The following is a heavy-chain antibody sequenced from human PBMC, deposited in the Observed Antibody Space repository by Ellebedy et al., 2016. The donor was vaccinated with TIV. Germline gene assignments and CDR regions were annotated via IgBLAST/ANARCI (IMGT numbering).Heavy chain of an antibody. CDR1: TFTFSTYA. CDR2: ISYDGNNK. Sequence: GESLKISXAASTFTFSTYAMHWVRQAPGKGLEWVAVISYDGNNKYSADSVKGRFTISRDNSKNTLYLQMDSLRAEDTAVYYCARSQDYSDTGRHYFYYAMDVWGQGTTVTVSS. J-gene: IGHJ6*02. D-gene: IGHD4-17*01. CDR3: ARSQDYSDTGRHYFYYAMDV. V-gene: IGHV3-30-3*01.